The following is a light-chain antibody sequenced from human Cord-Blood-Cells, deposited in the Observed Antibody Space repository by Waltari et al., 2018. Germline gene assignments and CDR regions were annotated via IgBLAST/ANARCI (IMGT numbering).Light chain of an antibody. CDR2: DVS. CDR1: SSDVGGYNH. Sequence: QSALTQPRSVSGSPGQSVTISCTGTSSDVGGYNHVSWSQQHPGKAPKLMIYDVSKRPSGVPDRFSGSKSGNTASLTISGLQAEDEADYYCCSYAGSYTWVFGGGTKLTVL. J-gene: IGLJ3*02. V-gene: IGLV2-11*01. CDR3: CSYAGSYTWV.